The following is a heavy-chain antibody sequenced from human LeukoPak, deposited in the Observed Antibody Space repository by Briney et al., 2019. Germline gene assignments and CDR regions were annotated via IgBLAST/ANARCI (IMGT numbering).Heavy chain of an antibody. Sequence: GSLILSCAASGFTFSSYSMNWVRQPPGKGLEWVSSISSSSTYIYYADSGKGRFTLSRDNANNSLYLQMNSLRAEDTAVYYCAREGDVDTAMEYGMDVWGQGTTVTVSS. CDR1: GFTFSSYS. J-gene: IGHJ6*02. CDR3: AREGDVDTAMEYGMDV. D-gene: IGHD5-18*01. CDR2: ISSSSTYI. V-gene: IGHV3-21*01.